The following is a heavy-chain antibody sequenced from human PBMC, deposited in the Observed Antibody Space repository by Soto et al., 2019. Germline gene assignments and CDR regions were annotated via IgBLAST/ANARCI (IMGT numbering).Heavy chain of an antibody. V-gene: IGHV3-23*01. Sequence: GGSLRLSCVGSGFTFSDSVMAWVRQAPGKGLEWLSVMSGDGRTRYALSVTGRFTISRDNSKNTLYLQMRSLRAEDAAAYYCVKWHTSNFDPLPFTGSDFWGHGTKGTVSS. D-gene: IGHD3-9*01. J-gene: IGHJ4*01. CDR2: MSGDGRT. CDR1: GFTFSDSV. CDR3: VKWHTSNFDPLPFTGSDF.